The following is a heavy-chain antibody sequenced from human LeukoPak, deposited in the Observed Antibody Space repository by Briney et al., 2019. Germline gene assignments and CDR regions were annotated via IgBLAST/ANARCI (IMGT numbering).Heavy chain of an antibody. CDR1: GYTFTSYG. CDR2: ISAYNGNT. D-gene: IGHD6-13*01. Sequence: ASVKVSCKASGYTFTSYGISWVRQAPGQGLGWMGWISAYNGNTNYAQKLQGRVTMTTDTSTSTAYMELRSLRSDDTAVYYCARGLSSSWYSHEYNWFDPWGQGTLVTVSS. V-gene: IGHV1-18*01. J-gene: IGHJ5*02. CDR3: ARGLSSSWYSHEYNWFDP.